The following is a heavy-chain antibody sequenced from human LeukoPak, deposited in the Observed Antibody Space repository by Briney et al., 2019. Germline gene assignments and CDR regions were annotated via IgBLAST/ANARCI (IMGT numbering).Heavy chain of an antibody. CDR2: IYYSGST. V-gene: IGHV4-59*08. D-gene: IGHD2-21*02. CDR3: ARHDGVVTANDY. J-gene: IGHJ4*02. CDR1: GGSISSYY. Sequence: SETLSLTCTVSGGSISSYYWNWIRQPPGKGREWIGYIYYSGSTNYNPSLKSRVTTSLDTSKNQFSLRLTSVTAADTAVYYCARHDGVVTANDYWGQGTLVTVSS.